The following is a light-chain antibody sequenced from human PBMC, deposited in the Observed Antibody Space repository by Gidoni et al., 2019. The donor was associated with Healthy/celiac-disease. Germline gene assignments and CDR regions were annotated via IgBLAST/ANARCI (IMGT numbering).Light chain of an antibody. CDR2: WAS. J-gene: IGKJ3*01. CDR1: QSVLYSSNNKNY. CDR3: QQYYSTPCLT. Sequence: DIVMTQSPDSLAVSLGERATINCKSSQSVLYSSNNKNYLAWYQQKPGQPPKLLIYWASTRESGVPDRFSGSGSGTDFTLTISSLQAEDVAVYYCQQYYSTPCLTFXPXTKVDIK. V-gene: IGKV4-1*01.